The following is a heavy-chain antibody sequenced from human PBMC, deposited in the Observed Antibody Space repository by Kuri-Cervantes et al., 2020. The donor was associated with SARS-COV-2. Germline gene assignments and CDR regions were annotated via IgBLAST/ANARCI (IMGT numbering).Heavy chain of an antibody. CDR2: IKSKTDGGTT. Sequence: GESLKISCAASGFTFSNAWMSWVRQAPGKGLGWVGRIKSKTDGGTTDYAAPVKGRFTISRDDSKNTLYLQMNSLKTEDTAVYYCTTDIVVVPAARVDYYYMDVWGKGTTVTVSS. CDR1: GFTFSNAW. V-gene: IGHV3-15*01. D-gene: IGHD2-2*01. J-gene: IGHJ6*03. CDR3: TTDIVVVPAARVDYYYMDV.